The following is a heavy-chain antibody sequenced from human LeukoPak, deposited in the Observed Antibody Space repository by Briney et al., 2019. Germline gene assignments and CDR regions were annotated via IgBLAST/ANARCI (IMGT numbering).Heavy chain of an antibody. D-gene: IGHD1-1*01. V-gene: IGHV1-2*02. CDR2: IDPANGAT. Sequence: GASVKVSCKTSGYTFIDFSIHWVRQAPGQGLEWMGYIDPANGATRYAQKLQGRVTITRDTSSTTAYMDLRSLRSDDTAVYYCSRIPKLAPTGDFDYWGQGTLVTVSS. CDR3: SRIPKLAPTGDFDY. J-gene: IGHJ4*02. CDR1: GYTFIDFS.